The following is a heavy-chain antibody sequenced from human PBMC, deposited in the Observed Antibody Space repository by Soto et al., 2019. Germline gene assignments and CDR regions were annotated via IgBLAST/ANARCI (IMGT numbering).Heavy chain of an antibody. CDR3: ARDEGDDYVWGSYPFDY. J-gene: IGHJ4*02. CDR1: GFTFSSYG. Sequence: QVQLVESGGGVVQPGRSLRLSCAASGFTFSSYGMHWVRQAPGKGLEWVAVIWYDGSNKYYADSVKGRFTISRDNSKNTLYLQMNSLRAEDTAVYYCARDEGDDYVWGSYPFDYWGQGTLVTVSS. D-gene: IGHD3-16*02. V-gene: IGHV3-33*01. CDR2: IWYDGSNK.